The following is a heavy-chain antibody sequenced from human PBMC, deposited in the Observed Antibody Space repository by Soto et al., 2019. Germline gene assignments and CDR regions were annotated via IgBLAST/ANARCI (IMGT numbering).Heavy chain of an antibody. CDR3: AKDWSYGLDV. V-gene: IGHV3-74*01. J-gene: IGHJ6*02. Sequence: EVQLVESGGGLVQPGGSLRLSCAASGFSFSNTWMHWVRQAPGKGLVWVSHVNSDGSNTNYADFVKGRLTVSRDNARNTVYLQMNSLRADDTAVYYCAKDWSYGLDVWGQGTTVTVSS. D-gene: IGHD3-9*01. CDR1: GFSFSNTW. CDR2: VNSDGSNT.